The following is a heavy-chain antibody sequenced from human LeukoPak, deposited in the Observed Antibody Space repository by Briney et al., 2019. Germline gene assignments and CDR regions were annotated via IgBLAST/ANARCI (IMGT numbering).Heavy chain of an antibody. CDR2: IYSIGTT. Sequence: SETLSLTCTVSGGSISHYSWSWIRQPAGKGLEWIGRIYSIGTTNYNPSLKSRVTMSVDTSKNQFSLRLSSVTAADTAVYYCASTWVGYYYDSSGYYPFDNWGQGTLVTVSS. J-gene: IGHJ4*02. D-gene: IGHD3-22*01. CDR1: GGSISHYS. V-gene: IGHV4-4*07. CDR3: ASTWVGYYYDSSGYYPFDN.